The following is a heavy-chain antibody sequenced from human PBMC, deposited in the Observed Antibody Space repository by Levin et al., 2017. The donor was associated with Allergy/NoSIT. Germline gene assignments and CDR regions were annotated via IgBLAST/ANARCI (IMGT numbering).Heavy chain of an antibody. Sequence: GGSLRLSCAASGFTFTNYWMTWVRQAPGKGLEWVANIDHGGSGKYYVDSVKGRFTISRDNDMNSLYLQMNSLRAEDTAVYFCARTGDDYWGQGTLVTVSS. V-gene: IGHV3-7*04. CDR2: IDHGGSGK. CDR1: GFTFTNYW. CDR3: ARTGDDY. D-gene: IGHD2-21*02. J-gene: IGHJ4*02.